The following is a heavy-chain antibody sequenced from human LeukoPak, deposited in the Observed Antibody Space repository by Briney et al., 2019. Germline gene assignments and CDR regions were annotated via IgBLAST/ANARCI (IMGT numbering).Heavy chain of an antibody. CDR1: GFTFSSYG. J-gene: IGHJ4*02. V-gene: IGHV3-30*03. Sequence: GESLRLSCAASGFTFSSYGMHWVRQAPGKGLEWVAVISYDGSNKYYADSVKGRFTISRDNSKNTLYLQMNSLRAEDTAVYYCARGSLTRGYSGYEFWGQGTLVTVSS. CDR2: ISYDGSNK. D-gene: IGHD5-12*01. CDR3: ARGSLTRGYSGYEF.